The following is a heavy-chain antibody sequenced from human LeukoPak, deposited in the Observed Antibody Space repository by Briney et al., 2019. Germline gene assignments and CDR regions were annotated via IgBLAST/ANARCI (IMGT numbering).Heavy chain of an antibody. V-gene: IGHV4-59*08. Sequence: SETLSLTCTVSGGSISSYYWSWIRQPPGKGLEWIGDIYYSGSTNYNPSLKSRVTISVDTSNNQFSLKLTSVTAADTAVYYCARHVAVAGIDYWGRGTLVTVSS. CDR3: ARHVAVAGIDY. CDR2: IYYSGST. CDR1: GGSISSYY. D-gene: IGHD6-19*01. J-gene: IGHJ4*02.